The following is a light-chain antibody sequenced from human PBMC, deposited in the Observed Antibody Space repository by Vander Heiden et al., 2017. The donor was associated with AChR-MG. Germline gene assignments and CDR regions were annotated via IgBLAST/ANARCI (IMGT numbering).Light chain of an antibody. CDR2: EVS. V-gene: IGLV2-23*02. CDR1: SSDVGSYNL. J-gene: IGLJ2*01. CDR3: CSYAGSSTLV. Sequence: QSALTQPASVSGSPGQSITISCTGTSSDVGSYNLVSWYQQHPGKAPKLMIYEVSKRPSGVSNRFSGSKSGNTASLTISGLQAEDEADDYCCSYAGSSTLVCGGGTKL.